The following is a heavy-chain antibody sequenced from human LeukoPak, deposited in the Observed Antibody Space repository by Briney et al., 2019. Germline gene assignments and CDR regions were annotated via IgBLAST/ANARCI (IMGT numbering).Heavy chain of an antibody. D-gene: IGHD3-22*01. V-gene: IGHV3-48*03. J-gene: IGHJ4*02. CDR2: ISSSGSTI. CDR3: ARPYYYDSSGSPMRY. Sequence: PGGSLRLSCAASGFTFSSYEMNWVRQAPGKGLEWVSYISSSGSTIYYADSVKGRFTISRDNAKNSLYLQMNSLRAEDTAVYHCARPYYYDSSGSPMRYWGQGTLVTVSS. CDR1: GFTFSSYE.